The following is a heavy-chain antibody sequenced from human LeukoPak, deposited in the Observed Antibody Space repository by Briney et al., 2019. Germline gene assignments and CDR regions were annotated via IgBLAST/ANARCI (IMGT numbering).Heavy chain of an antibody. V-gene: IGHV1-69*13. J-gene: IGHJ6*04. D-gene: IGHD5-12*01. Sequence: SVKVSCTASGGTFSSYAIGWVRQAPGQGLEWMGGIIPIFGTANYAQKFQGRVTITADESTSTAYMELSSLRSEDTAVYYCARSRRGYSGYEAADYYYYYGMDVWGKGTTVTVSS. CDR3: ARSRRGYSGYEAADYYYYYGMDV. CDR2: IIPIFGTA. CDR1: GGTFSSYA.